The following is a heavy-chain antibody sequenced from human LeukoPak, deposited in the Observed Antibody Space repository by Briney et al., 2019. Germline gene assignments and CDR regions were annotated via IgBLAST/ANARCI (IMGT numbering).Heavy chain of an antibody. Sequence: GGSLRLSCAASGFTFSSYWMSWVRRAPGKGLEWVANIKQDGSEKYYVDSVKGRFTISRDNAKNSLYLQMNSLRAEDTAVYYCARDSAVGLQCFDYWGQGTLVTVSS. J-gene: IGHJ4*02. CDR3: ARDSAVGLQCFDY. V-gene: IGHV3-7*01. CDR2: IKQDGSEK. D-gene: IGHD4-11*01. CDR1: GFTFSSYW.